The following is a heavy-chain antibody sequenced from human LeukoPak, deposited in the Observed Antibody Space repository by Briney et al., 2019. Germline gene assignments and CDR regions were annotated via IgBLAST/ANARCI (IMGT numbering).Heavy chain of an antibody. D-gene: IGHD5-18*01. J-gene: IGHJ6*02. CDR3: ARDRGYSYGGYYYYGMDV. V-gene: IGHV3-66*01. CDR1: GLTVSSNY. CDR2: IYSGGST. Sequence: GGSLRLSCVASGLTVSSNYMSWVRQAPGKGLEWVSVIYSGGSTYYADSVKGRFTISRDNSKNTLYLQMNSLRAEDTAVYYCARDRGYSYGGYYYYGMDVWGQGTTVTVSS.